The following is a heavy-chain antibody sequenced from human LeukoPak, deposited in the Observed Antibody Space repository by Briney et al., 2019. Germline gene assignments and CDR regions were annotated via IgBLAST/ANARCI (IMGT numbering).Heavy chain of an antibody. CDR2: ISYDGSNK. CDR3: ARDATGMVAYYYYTMDV. CDR1: GFTFSSYG. D-gene: IGHD5-18*01. Sequence: GGSLRLSCAASGFTFSSYGMHWVRQAPGKGLEWVAVISYDGSNKYYADSVKGRFTISRDNSKNTLDLQMNSLRAEDTAVYYCARDATGMVAYYYYTMDVWGQGTTVTVSS. J-gene: IGHJ6*02. V-gene: IGHV3-30*19.